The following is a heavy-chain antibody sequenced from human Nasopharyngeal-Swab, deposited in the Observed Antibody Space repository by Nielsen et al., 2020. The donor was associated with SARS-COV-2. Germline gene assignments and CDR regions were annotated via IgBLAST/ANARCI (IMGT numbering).Heavy chain of an antibody. CDR1: GFTFSSYA. CDR3: TTEDIVVVVAGHEYFQH. J-gene: IGHJ1*01. Sequence: GESLKISCAASGFTFSSYAMSWVRQAPGKGLEWVGRIKSKTDGGTTDYAAPVKGRFTISRDDSKNTLYLQMNSLKTEDTAVYYCTTEDIVVVVAGHEYFQHWGQGTLVTASS. CDR2: IKSKTDGGTT. V-gene: IGHV3-15*01. D-gene: IGHD2-15*01.